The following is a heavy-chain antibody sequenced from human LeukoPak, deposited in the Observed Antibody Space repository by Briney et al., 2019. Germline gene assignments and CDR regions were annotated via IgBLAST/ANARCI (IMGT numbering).Heavy chain of an antibody. Sequence: GGSLRLSCTASGFTFGDYAMSWVRQAPGKGLEWVGFIRSKAYGGTTEYAASVKGRFTISRDDSKSFAYLQMNSLKTEDTAVYYCTRVRYYDSSGEYYFDYWGQGTLVTVSS. CDR1: GFTFGDYA. CDR2: IRSKAYGGTT. J-gene: IGHJ4*02. V-gene: IGHV3-49*04. CDR3: TRVRYYDSSGEYYFDY. D-gene: IGHD3-22*01.